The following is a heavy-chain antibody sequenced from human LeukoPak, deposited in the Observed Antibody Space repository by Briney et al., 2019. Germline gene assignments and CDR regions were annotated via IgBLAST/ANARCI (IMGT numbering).Heavy chain of an antibody. CDR3: ARRGGTQLWFGWFDP. J-gene: IGHJ5*02. CDR1: GGSFSGYY. CDR2: INHSGST. Sequence: SETLSLTCAVYGGSFSGYYWSWIRQPPGKGLEWIGEINHSGSTNYNPSLKSRVTISVDTSKNQFSLKLSSVTAANTAVYYCARRGGTQLWFGWFDPWGQGTLVTVSS. V-gene: IGHV4-34*01. D-gene: IGHD5-18*01.